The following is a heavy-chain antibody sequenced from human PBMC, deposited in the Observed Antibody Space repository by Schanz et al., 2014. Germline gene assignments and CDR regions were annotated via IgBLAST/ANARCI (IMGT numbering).Heavy chain of an antibody. J-gene: IGHJ6*02. CDR3: ARDFLLEQLGYSHYYYAMDV. Sequence: EVQLLESGGGLVQPGGSLRLSCVASGFTFSSDWMSWVRQARGKGLEWVSAMNESHSTIYYADSVRGRFTISRDNAENTLFLQMNSLRAEDTAVYYCARDFLLEQLGYSHYYYAMDVWGQGTTVTVSS. CDR2: MNESHSTI. D-gene: IGHD2-15*01. CDR1: GFTFSSDW. V-gene: IGHV3-23*01.